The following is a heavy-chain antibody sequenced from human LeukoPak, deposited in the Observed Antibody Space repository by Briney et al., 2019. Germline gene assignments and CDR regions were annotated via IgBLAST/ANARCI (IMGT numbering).Heavy chain of an antibody. CDR1: GYTFTGYY. D-gene: IGHD3-10*01. V-gene: IGHV1-2*02. CDR2: INPKNGGS. CDR3: ARTLNEYYYGSGSYSEGNWFDP. J-gene: IGHJ5*02. Sequence: ASVKVSCKASGYTFTGYYMHWVRQAPGQGLEWVGWINPKNGGSNYAQKFQGRVTMTRDRSISTAYMELRSLRSDDTAVHYCARTLNEYYYGSGSYSEGNWFDPWGQGTLVTVSS.